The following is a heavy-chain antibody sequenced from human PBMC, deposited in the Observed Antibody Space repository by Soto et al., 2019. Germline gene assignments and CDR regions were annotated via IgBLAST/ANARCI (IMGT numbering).Heavy chain of an antibody. V-gene: IGHV4-59*01. D-gene: IGHD2-2*01. CDR3: ARARYQLLHPYYYGMDV. Sequence: SETLSLTCTVSGGSISSYYGSWIRKSPGKGLERIGYIHYSGSTKSNPSLKSRVTISVDTSRNQVSLKLSSVTAADSAVYFCARARYQLLHPYYYGMDVWGQGTTVTVSS. J-gene: IGHJ6*02. CDR2: IHYSGST. CDR1: GGSISSYY.